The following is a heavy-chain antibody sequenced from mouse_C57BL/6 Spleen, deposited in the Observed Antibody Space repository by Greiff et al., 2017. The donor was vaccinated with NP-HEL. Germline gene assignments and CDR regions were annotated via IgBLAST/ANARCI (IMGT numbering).Heavy chain of an antibody. CDR1: GYTFTSYW. V-gene: IGHV1-64*01. CDR2: IHPNSGST. D-gene: IGHD2-4*01. CDR3: APYDYDGFAY. Sequence: QVQLQQPGAELVKPGASVKLSCKASGYTFTSYWTHWVKQRPGQGLEWIGMIHPNSGSTNYNEKFKSKATLTVDKSSSTAYMQLSSLTSEDSAVYYCAPYDYDGFAYWGQGTLVTVSA. J-gene: IGHJ3*01.